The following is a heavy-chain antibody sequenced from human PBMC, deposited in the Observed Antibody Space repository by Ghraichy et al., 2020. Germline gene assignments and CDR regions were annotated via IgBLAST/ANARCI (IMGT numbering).Heavy chain of an antibody. CDR2: IYYSGST. CDR1: GGSISSYY. D-gene: IGHD1-7*01. V-gene: IGHV4-59*01. J-gene: IGHJ6*03. CDR3: ARSITGTTFYYYYMDV. Sequence: ETLSLTCTVSGGSISSYYWSWIRQPPGKGLEWIGYIYYSGSTNYNPSLKSRVTISVDTSKNQFSLKLSSVTAADTAVYYCARSITGTTFYYYYMDVWGKGTTVTVSS.